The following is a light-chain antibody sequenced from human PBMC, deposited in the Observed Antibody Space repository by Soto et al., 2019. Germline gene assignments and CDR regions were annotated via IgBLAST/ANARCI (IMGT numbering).Light chain of an antibody. V-gene: IGKV3-15*01. J-gene: IGKJ2*01. CDR3: QQYYNWPYT. Sequence: EIVMTQAPATLSVSPGEGATSSCRASQSVTSNLAWYQQQPGQAPRLLIYGTSTRATGIPARLSGSGSGTEFTLTISSLQSEDVAVYYCQQYYNWPYTFGQGTKLEIK. CDR1: QSVTSN. CDR2: GTS.